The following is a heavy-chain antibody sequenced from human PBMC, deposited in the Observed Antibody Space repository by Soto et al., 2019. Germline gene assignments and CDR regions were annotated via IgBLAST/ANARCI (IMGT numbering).Heavy chain of an antibody. J-gene: IGHJ3*02. CDR2: IDHSGST. CDR3: ARDIHCSGGSCYGTPGAFDI. CDR1: GYSISSAYY. Sequence: SETLSLTCAVSGYSISSAYYWGGIRQPPGKGLEWIGCIDHSGSTYYNPSLKSRVTISVDTSKNQFSLKLTSVTAADTAVYYCARDIHCSGGSCYGTPGAFDIWGQGTMVTVSS. V-gene: IGHV4-38-2*02. D-gene: IGHD2-15*01.